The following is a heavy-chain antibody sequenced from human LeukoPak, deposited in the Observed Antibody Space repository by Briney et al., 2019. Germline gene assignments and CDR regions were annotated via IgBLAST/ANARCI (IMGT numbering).Heavy chain of an antibody. CDR2: INGDGNNV. CDR1: GFTFNNYW. V-gene: IGHV3-74*01. CDR3: AAGPAGNGHLSSY. J-gene: IGHJ4*02. Sequence: PGGSLRLSCAASGFTFNNYWLHWVRQVPGKGLMRVSRINGDGNNVNYADSVKGRFTISRDNAKNTLHLQMNSLRAEDTAVYYCAAGPAGNGHLSSYWGQGTRVTVSS. D-gene: IGHD1-1*01.